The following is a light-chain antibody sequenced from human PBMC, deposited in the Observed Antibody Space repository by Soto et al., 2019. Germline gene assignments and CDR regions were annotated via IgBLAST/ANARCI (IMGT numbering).Light chain of an antibody. Sequence: QAVVTQPPSVSGAPGQRVTISCTGTSSNIGAGHDVHWYQQVPGTAPKLLVYGNNNRPSGVPDRFSGSKSGTSASLAITGLQAEDEADYYCQSYDSRLRVFGGGTKVTVL. V-gene: IGLV1-40*01. CDR1: SSNIGAGHD. CDR3: QSYDSRLRV. CDR2: GNN. J-gene: IGLJ2*01.